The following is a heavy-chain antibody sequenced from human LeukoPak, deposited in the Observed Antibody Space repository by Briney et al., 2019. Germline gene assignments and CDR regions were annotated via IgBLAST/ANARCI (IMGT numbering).Heavy chain of an antibody. V-gene: IGHV3-15*07. J-gene: IGHJ4*02. CDR1: GFTFSNAW. D-gene: IGHD2-2*01. CDR2: IKSKTDGGTT. CDR3: TTAHCSSTSCQF. Sequence: GGSLRLSCAASGFTFSNAWMNWVRQAPGKGLEWVGRIKSKTDGGTTDYAAPVKGRFTIPRDDSKNTLYLQMNSLKTEDTAVYYCTTAHCSSTSCQFWGQGTLVTVSS.